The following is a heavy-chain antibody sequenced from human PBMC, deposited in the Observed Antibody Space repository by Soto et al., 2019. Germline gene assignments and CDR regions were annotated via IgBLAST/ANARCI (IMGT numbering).Heavy chain of an antibody. CDR3: QRSFGSASYVGAFACEQ. CDR2: MNPYSGAT. V-gene: IGHV1-2*02. J-gene: IGHJ3*01. CDR1: GYTFTGYY. D-gene: IGHD3-3*01. Sequence: ASVKVSCQASGYTFTGYYIHWVRQAPGQGIEWMGWMNPYSGATTYAQKFQGAFTMTRETSISTAYMELSRLRSDDTAVYYCQRSFGSASYVGAFACEQWGLGTMV.